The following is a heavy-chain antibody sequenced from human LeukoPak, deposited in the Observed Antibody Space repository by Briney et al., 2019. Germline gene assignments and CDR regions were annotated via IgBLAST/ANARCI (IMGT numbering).Heavy chain of an antibody. Sequence: SVKVSCKASGGTFSSYAISWVRQAPGQGLEWMGGIIPIFGTATYAQKFQGRVTITADESTSTAYMELSSLRSEDTAVYYCARMGITNNYYGMDVWGQGTTVTVSS. D-gene: IGHD4/OR15-4a*01. CDR1: GGTFSSYA. CDR3: ARMGITNNYYGMDV. CDR2: IIPIFGTA. V-gene: IGHV1-69*13. J-gene: IGHJ6*02.